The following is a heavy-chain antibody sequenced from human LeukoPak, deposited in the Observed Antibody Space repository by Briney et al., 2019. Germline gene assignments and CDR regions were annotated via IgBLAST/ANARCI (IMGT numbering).Heavy chain of an antibody. Sequence: SQTLSLTCTVSGGSISSGGYYWSWIRQHPGKGLEWIGYIYYSGSTYYNPSLKSRVTISVDTSKNQFSLKLSSVTAADTAVYYCARKDYDTGYAFDIWGQGAMVTVSS. CDR1: GGSISSGGYY. V-gene: IGHV4-31*03. CDR2: IYYSGST. J-gene: IGHJ3*02. CDR3: ARKDYDTGYAFDI. D-gene: IGHD3-22*01.